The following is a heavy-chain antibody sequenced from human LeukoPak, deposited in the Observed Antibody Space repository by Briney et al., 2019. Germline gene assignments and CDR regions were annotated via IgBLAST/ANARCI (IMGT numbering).Heavy chain of an antibody. J-gene: IGHJ4*02. V-gene: IGHV4-38-2*02. CDR1: GYSISSGYY. Sequence: SETLSLTCTVSGYSISSGYYWGWIRQPPGKGLEWIGSIYHSGSTYYNPSLKSRVTISVDTSKNQFSLKLSSVTAADTAVYYCAGEGGGGGFDYWGQGTLVTVSS. CDR2: IYHSGST. D-gene: IGHD3-16*01. CDR3: AGEGGGGGFDY.